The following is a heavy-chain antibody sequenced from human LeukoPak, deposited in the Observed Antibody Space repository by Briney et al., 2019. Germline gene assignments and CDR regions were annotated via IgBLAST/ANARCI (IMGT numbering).Heavy chain of an antibody. CDR1: GGSISSGGYY. J-gene: IGHJ5*02. Sequence: SQTLSLTCAVSGGSISSGGYYWSWIRQPPGKGLEWIGYICTSGSTNYNPSLKSRVTISVDTSKNQFSLKLSSVTAADTAVYYCAGHRPDCSGGSCSVGWFDPWGQGTLVTVSS. CDR2: ICTSGST. CDR3: AGHRPDCSGGSCSVGWFDP. D-gene: IGHD2-15*01. V-gene: IGHV4-61*09.